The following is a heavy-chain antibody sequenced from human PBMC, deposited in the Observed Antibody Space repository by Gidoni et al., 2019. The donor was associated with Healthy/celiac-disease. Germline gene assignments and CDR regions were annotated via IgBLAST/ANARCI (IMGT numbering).Heavy chain of an antibody. J-gene: IGHJ4*02. CDR2: MSSSSSYI. D-gene: IGHD3-16*01. Sequence: EVQLVESGGGLVKPGGSLRLSWQASAFTFSSYSMNGVRQAPGKGREWVSSMSSSSSYIHYADSVKRRFTISRDNAKNSLYLQMNSLRAEDTAVYYCARVYTGGRSSADEEWGLSDYWGQGTLVTVSS. CDR3: ARVYTGGRSSADEEWGLSDY. CDR1: AFTFSSYS. V-gene: IGHV3-21*01.